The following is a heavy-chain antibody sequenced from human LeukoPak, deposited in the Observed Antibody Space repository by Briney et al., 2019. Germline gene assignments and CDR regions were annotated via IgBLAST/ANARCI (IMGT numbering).Heavy chain of an antibody. D-gene: IGHD2-2*01. CDR3: AKDGSLYQVRYYFDY. V-gene: IGHV3-9*01. J-gene: IGHJ4*02. Sequence: GRSLRLSCAASGFTFDDYAMHWVRQAPGKGLEWVSGISWNSGSIGYADSVKGRFTISRDNAKNSLYLQMNSLRAEDTALYYCAKDGSLYQVRYYFDYWGQGTLVTVSS. CDR2: ISWNSGSI. CDR1: GFTFDDYA.